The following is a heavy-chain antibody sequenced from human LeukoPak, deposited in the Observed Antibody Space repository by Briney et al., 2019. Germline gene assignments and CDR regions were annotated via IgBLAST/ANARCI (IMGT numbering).Heavy chain of an antibody. Sequence: PSETLSLTCTVSGDSISSGGYYWSWIRQLPGKGLEWIGYVYYSGSTYYNPSLKSRVTISVDTSKNQFSLKLSSVTAADTAVYYCARASGYLGYYDYWGQGTLVTVSS. V-gene: IGHV4-31*03. D-gene: IGHD3-22*01. CDR1: GDSISSGGYY. CDR2: VYYSGST. CDR3: ARASGYLGYYDY. J-gene: IGHJ4*02.